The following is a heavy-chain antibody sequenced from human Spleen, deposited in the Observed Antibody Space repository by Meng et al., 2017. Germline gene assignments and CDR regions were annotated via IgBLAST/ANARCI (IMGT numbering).Heavy chain of an antibody. CDR1: GYTFTDYY. J-gene: IGHJ1*01. D-gene: IGHD2-15*01. CDR3: ARVALVADTDVDYVQH. CDR2: INPNSGGE. V-gene: IGHV1-2*06. Sequence: ASVKVSCKASGYTFTDYYIHWVRQAPGQGLEWMGRINPNSGGENYEQKFQVRITMTRDTSISTVYMELSRLRSDDTAVFYCARVALVADTDVDYVQHWGQGTLVTVSS.